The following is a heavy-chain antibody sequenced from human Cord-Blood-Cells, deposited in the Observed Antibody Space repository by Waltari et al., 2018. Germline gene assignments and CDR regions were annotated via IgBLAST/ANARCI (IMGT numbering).Heavy chain of an antibody. CDR3: ARLHSITMIVVAI. Sequence: QLQLQESGPGLVKPSETLSLTCTVSGCSILSSSYYWGWIRQPPGKGLEWIGSIYYSGSTYYNPSLKSRVTISVDTSKNQFSLKLSSVTAADMAVYYCARLHSITMIVVAIWGQGTMVTVSS. CDR1: GCSILSSSYY. J-gene: IGHJ3*02. V-gene: IGHV4-39*07. CDR2: IYYSGST. D-gene: IGHD3-22*01.